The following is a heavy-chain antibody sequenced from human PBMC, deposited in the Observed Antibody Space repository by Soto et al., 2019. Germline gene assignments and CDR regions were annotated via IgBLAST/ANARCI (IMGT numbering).Heavy chain of an antibody. Sequence: PSETLSLTCAVYGGSFSGYYWSWIRTPTGKGLEWIGEINHSGSTSYNPSLKSRVTISVDTSKNQFSLKLSSVTAADTAVYYCARTGERIYPWIRAYYFDYWGQGTLVTVSS. CDR3: ARTGERIYPWIRAYYFDY. J-gene: IGHJ4*02. D-gene: IGHD5-18*01. V-gene: IGHV4-34*01. CDR1: GGSFSGYY. CDR2: INHSGST.